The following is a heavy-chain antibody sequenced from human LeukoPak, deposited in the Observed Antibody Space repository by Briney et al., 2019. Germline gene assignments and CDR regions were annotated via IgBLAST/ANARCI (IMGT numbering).Heavy chain of an antibody. D-gene: IGHD5-18*01. V-gene: IGHV4-59*12. CDR2: IYYSGST. J-gene: IGHJ4*02. CDR1: GGSISSYY. Sequence: SETLSLTCTVSGGSISSYYWSWIRQPPGKGLEWIGYIYYSGSTNYNPSLKSRVTISVDTSKNLFSLKLSSLTAADTAVYYCAREGGYSYGDAPLHFDYWGQGILVTVSS. CDR3: AREGGYSYGDAPLHFDY.